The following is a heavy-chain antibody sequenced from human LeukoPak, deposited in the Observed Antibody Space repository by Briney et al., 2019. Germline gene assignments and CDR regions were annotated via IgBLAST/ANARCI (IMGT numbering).Heavy chain of an antibody. D-gene: IGHD3-3*01. V-gene: IGHV4-59*01. Sequence: SETLSLTCSVSGGSINNYYWSWIRQAPGKRLEWIGSVYHTGSTDYNPSLRSPVTISVDTSKNHFSLKVTSVPAADTAIYYCTRDRLGGAVASWIPDYWGQGILVTVSS. CDR2: VYHTGST. J-gene: IGHJ4*02. CDR1: GGSINNYY. CDR3: TRDRLGGAVASWIPDY.